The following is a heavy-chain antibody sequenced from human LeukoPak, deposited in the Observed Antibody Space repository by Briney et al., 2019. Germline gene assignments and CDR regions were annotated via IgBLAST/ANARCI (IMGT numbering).Heavy chain of an antibody. Sequence: GGSLRLSCAASGFTFSSYAMHWVRQAPGKGLEWVAVISYDGSNKYYADSVKGRFTISRDNSKNTLYLQMNSLRAEDTAVYYCATAPRNYYDSSGYLWGQGTLVTVSS. CDR1: GFTFSSYA. J-gene: IGHJ4*02. D-gene: IGHD3-22*01. CDR2: ISYDGSNK. CDR3: ATAPRNYYDSSGYL. V-gene: IGHV3-30*04.